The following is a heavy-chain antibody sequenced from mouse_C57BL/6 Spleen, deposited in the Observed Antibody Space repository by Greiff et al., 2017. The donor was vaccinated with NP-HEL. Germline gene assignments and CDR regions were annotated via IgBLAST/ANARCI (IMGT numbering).Heavy chain of an antibody. J-gene: IGHJ2*01. CDR3: ARGRANWAFDY. V-gene: IGHV1-69*01. CDR2: IDPSDSYT. CDR1: GYTFTSYW. D-gene: IGHD4-1*01. Sequence: QVQLQQPGAELVMPGASVKLSCKASGYTFTSYWMHWVKQRPGQGLEWIGEIDPSDSYTNYNQKFKGKSTLTVDKSSSTAYMQLSSLTSEDSAVYYCARGRANWAFDYWGQGTTLTVSS.